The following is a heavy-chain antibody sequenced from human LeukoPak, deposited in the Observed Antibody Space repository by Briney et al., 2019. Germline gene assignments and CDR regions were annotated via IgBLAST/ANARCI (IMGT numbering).Heavy chain of an antibody. D-gene: IGHD5-12*01. J-gene: IGHJ4*02. Sequence: GESLKISCKGSGYSFTSYWIGWVRQMPGKGLEWMGIIYPGDSDTRYSPSFQGQVTISADKSISTAYLQWSSLKASDTAMYYCARTQGDIVATIAGGSRAFDYWGQGTLVPVSS. CDR2: IYPGDSDT. CDR3: ARTQGDIVATIAGGSRAFDY. V-gene: IGHV5-51*01. CDR1: GYSFTSYW.